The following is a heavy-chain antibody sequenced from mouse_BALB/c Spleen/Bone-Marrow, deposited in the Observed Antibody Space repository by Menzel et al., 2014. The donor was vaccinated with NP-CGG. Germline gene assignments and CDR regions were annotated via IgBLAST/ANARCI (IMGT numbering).Heavy chain of an antibody. V-gene: IGHV7-3*02. Sequence: EVKLVESGGGLVQPGGSLRLSCETSGFTFTDYYTSWGRQPLGKALEWLGFIRNKAKGYTTDYSASVKGRFTISSDNSQRISSLQMNTLRAEDSATYYCARDENVGIYWYFDVWGAGTPVTVSS. CDR1: GFTFTDYY. CDR2: IRNKAKGYTT. CDR3: ARDENVGIYWYFDV. J-gene: IGHJ1*01.